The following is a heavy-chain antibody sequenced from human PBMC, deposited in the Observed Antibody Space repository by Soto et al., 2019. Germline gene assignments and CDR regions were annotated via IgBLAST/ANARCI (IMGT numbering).Heavy chain of an antibody. CDR1: GFTFNSYG. D-gene: IGHD3-10*01. V-gene: IGHV3-33*01. CDR2: IWYDGSNK. CDR3: ARDLLGRYYYGSGSRYYYYGMDV. Sequence: GGSLRLSCAASGFTFNSYGMHWVRQAPGKGLEWVAVIWYDGSNKYYADSVKGRFTISRGNSKNTLYLQMNSLRAEDTAVYYCARDLLGRYYYGSGSRYYYYGMDVWGQGTTVTVSS. J-gene: IGHJ6*02.